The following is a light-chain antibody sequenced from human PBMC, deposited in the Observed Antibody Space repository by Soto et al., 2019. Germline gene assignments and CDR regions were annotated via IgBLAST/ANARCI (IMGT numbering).Light chain of an antibody. V-gene: IGKV3-20*01. Sequence: IVLTQSPGTLSLSPGERATLSCRASQSVSNNYLAWYQQKPGQAPRLLIYGASSRATGIPDRFSGSGSGTDFTLTITPLEPEDFVVYFCQQYGSSPITFGQGTRLEIK. CDR2: GAS. CDR3: QQYGSSPIT. J-gene: IGKJ5*01. CDR1: QSVSNNY.